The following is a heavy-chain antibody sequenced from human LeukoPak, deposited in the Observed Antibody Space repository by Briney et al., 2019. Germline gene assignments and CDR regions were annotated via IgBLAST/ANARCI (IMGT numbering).Heavy chain of an antibody. J-gene: IGHJ4*02. Sequence: SETLSLTCTVSGGSISSGGYYWSWIRQHPGKGLEWIGYIYYSGSTYYNPSLKSRVTISVDTSKNQFSLKLSSVTAADTAVYYCATSQPMYSSSYYSDYWGQGTLVTVSS. CDR2: IYYSGST. D-gene: IGHD6-6*01. CDR3: ATSQPMYSSSYYSDY. CDR1: GGSISSGGYY. V-gene: IGHV4-31*03.